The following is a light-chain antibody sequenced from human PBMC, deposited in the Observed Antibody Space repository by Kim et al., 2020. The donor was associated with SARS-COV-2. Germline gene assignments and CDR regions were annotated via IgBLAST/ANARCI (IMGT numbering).Light chain of an antibody. CDR3: GTWDSSLSAVV. V-gene: IGLV1-51*01. J-gene: IGLJ2*01. CDR2: ENN. Sequence: GQKVTISCSRSSANIGNNYVSWYQQLTRTAPKLLIYENNKRPSGIPDRFSGSKSGTSATLGITGLQTGDEADYYCGTWDSSLSAVVFGGGTKRTVL. CDR1: SANIGNNY.